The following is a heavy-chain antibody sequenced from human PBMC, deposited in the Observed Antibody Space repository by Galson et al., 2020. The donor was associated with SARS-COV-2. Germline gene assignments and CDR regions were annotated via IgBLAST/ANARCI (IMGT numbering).Heavy chain of an antibody. D-gene: IGHD2-8*02. J-gene: IGHJ5*02. Sequence: GESLKISCAASGFTFSSYAMNWVRQAPGMGLEWVSSISASGGSTNYVDSVKGRFTISRDNSKNTLYLQMNSLRAEDTAVYYCAARGYCTGGVCPRWFDPWGQGTLVTVSA. CDR1: GFTFSSYA. V-gene: IGHV3-23*01. CDR2: ISASGGST. CDR3: AARGYCTGGVCPRWFDP.